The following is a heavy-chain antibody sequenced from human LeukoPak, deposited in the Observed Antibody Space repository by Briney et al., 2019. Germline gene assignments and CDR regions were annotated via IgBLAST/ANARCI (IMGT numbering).Heavy chain of an antibody. V-gene: IGHV1-8*01. D-gene: IGHD6-13*01. CDR2: MNPNSGNT. CDR1: GYTFTSYD. CDR3: ARVDSSSWYGYYYYYMDV. J-gene: IGHJ6*03. Sequence: ASVKVSCKASGYTFTSYDINWVQQATGQGLEWMGWMNPNSGNTGYAQKFQGRVTMTRNTSISTAYMELSSLTSEDTAVYYCARVDSSSWYGYYYYYMDVWGKGTTVTVSS.